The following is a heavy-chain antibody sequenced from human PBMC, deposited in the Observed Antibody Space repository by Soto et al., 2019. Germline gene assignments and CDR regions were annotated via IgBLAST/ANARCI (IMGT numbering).Heavy chain of an antibody. V-gene: IGHV4-31*03. J-gene: IGHJ4*02. D-gene: IGHD5-12*01. Sequence: PSETLSLTCTVSGGSISSSGCHWSWIRQHPGKGLEWIGNIYYSGSTYYNPSLKSRVTISVDTSKNQFSLKLSSVTAADTAVYYCATGGYSGYVKGYYFDYWGQGTLVTVSS. CDR1: GGSISSSGCH. CDR3: ATGGYSGYVKGYYFDY. CDR2: IYYSGST.